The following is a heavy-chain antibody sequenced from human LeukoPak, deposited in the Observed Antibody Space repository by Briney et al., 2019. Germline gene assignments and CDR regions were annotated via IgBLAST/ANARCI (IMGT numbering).Heavy chain of an antibody. CDR1: GYTFTSYY. V-gene: IGHV1-46*01. Sequence: ASVKVSCKASGYTFTSYYMHWLRQAPGQGLEWMGIINPSGGSRSYAQKFQGRVTMTRDTSTSTVYMELSSLRSEDTAVYYCAREYGASGPYYGMDVWGKGTTVTVSS. CDR2: INPSGGSR. J-gene: IGHJ6*04. CDR3: AREYGASGPYYGMDV. D-gene: IGHD3-10*01.